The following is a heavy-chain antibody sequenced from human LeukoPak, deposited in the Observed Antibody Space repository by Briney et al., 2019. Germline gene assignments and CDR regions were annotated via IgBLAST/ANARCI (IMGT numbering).Heavy chain of an antibody. CDR3: AKDIARGKYYFDY. V-gene: IGHV3-21*04. J-gene: IGHJ4*02. CDR1: GFTFSSYS. D-gene: IGHD2-21*01. Sequence: PGGSLRLSCAASGFTFSSYSMNWVRQAPGKGLEWVSSISSSSSYIYYADSVKGRFTISRDNAKNSLYLQMNSLRAEDTALYYCAKDIARGKYYFDYWGQGTLVTVSS. CDR2: ISSSSSYI.